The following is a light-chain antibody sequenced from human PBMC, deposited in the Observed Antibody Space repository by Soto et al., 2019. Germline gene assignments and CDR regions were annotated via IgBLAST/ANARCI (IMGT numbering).Light chain of an antibody. V-gene: IGKV1-5*03. J-gene: IGKJ1*01. CDR3: QEHNSYIPT. Sequence: DIQMTQSPSTLSASVGDRVTITCRASESISSWLAWYQQKPGTAPKLLIYEASVLQNGVPSRFSGSGSGTEFTLAIDSLQPDDFATYYCQEHNSYIPTFGPGTKVDIK. CDR2: EAS. CDR1: ESISSW.